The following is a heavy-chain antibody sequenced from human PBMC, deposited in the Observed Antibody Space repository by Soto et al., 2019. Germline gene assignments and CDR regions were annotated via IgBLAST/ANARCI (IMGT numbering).Heavy chain of an antibody. CDR1: GGSISSSSYY. J-gene: IGHJ4*02. V-gene: IGHV4-39*01. Sequence: SETLSLTCTVSGGSISSSSYYWGWIRQPPGKGLEWIGSIYYSGSTYYNPSLKSRVTISVDTSKNQFSLKLSSVTAADTAVYYCAVPGYSSGWNNLFAYWGQGTLVTVSS. CDR3: AVPGYSSGWNNLFAY. CDR2: IYYSGST. D-gene: IGHD6-19*01.